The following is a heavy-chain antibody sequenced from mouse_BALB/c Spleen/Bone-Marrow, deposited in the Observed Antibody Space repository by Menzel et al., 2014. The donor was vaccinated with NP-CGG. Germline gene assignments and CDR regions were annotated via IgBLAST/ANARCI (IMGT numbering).Heavy chain of an antibody. CDR3: ARQGYYGYSDY. D-gene: IGHD1-2*01. V-gene: IGHV4-1*02. Sequence: EADGVDFSRYWMSWVRQAPGKGLEWIGEINPDSSTINYTPSLKDKFIISRDNAKNTLYLQMRKVRSEDTALYYCARQGYYGYSDYWGQGTTLTVSS. J-gene: IGHJ2*01. CDR2: INPDSSTI. CDR1: GVDFSRYW.